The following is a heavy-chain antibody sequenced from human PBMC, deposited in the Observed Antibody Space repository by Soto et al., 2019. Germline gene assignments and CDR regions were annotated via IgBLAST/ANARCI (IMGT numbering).Heavy chain of an antibody. V-gene: IGHV3-73*02. D-gene: IGHD2-2*01. CDR3: TRQLGYCTGTSCYAAGYYYGMDV. Sequence: EVQLVESGGGLVQPGGSLKLSCAASGFTFSDSAMHWVRQASGKGLEWVGRIRSKANNYATAYAASVRGRFTSSRDDSENTAYLQINSLKTEDTAVYYCTRQLGYCTGTSCYAAGYYYGMDVWGQGTTVTVSS. CDR2: IRSKANNYAT. CDR1: GFTFSDSA. J-gene: IGHJ6*02.